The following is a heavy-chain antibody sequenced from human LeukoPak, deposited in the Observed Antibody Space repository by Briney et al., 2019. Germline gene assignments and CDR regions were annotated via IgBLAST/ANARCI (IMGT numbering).Heavy chain of an antibody. CDR2: ISAYNGNT. V-gene: IGHV1-18*04. D-gene: IGHD4-23*01. J-gene: IGHJ4*02. CDR1: GYTFTGYY. CDR3: ARGSVRTTVANFDY. Sequence: GASVKVSCKASGYTFTGYYMHWVRQAPGQGLEWMGWISAYNGNTNYAQKLQGRVTMTTDTSTSTAYMELRSLRSDDTAVYYCARGSVRTTVANFDYWGQGTLVTVSS.